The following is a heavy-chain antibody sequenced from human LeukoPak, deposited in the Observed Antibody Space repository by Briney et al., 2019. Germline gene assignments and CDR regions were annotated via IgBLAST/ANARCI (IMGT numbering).Heavy chain of an antibody. Sequence: GGSLRLSCAASGFTFSSYSMNWVRQAPGKALEWVSSISSSSSYIYYADSVKGRFTISRDNAKNSLYLQMNSLRAEDTAVYYCARVGSGSSSTYWGQGTLVTVSS. CDR3: ARVGSGSSSTY. CDR1: GFTFSSYS. V-gene: IGHV3-21*01. D-gene: IGHD6-6*01. J-gene: IGHJ4*02. CDR2: ISSSSSYI.